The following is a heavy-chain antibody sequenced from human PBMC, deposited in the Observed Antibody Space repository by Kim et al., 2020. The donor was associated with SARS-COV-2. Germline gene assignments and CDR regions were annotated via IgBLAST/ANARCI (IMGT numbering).Heavy chain of an antibody. CDR2: ISPSSGSS. D-gene: IGHD6-13*01. Sequence: ASVKVSCKSSGYTFTSHFIHWVRQVPGQGLEWMGIISPSSGSSSNAQKISGRVTMTSDASTNTVYMELSRLRFDDTAVYYCARDFDGSSWPLAPRTFDLWGQGTMVIVSS. CDR3: ARDFDGSSWPLAPRTFDL. V-gene: IGHV1-46*01. J-gene: IGHJ3*01. CDR1: GYTFTSHF.